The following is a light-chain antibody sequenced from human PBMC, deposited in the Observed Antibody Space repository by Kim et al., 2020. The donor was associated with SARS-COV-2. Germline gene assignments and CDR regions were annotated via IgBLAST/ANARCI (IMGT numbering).Light chain of an antibody. CDR1: NSNIWAGYG. J-gene: IGLJ3*02. CDR2: ADT. CDR3: QSYDSRLSGWV. V-gene: IGLV1-40*01. Sequence: VTTSCTWSNSNIWAGYGVHSYQQLPGSAPKLLIFADTRRPSGVPDRLSGSKSGTSASLAITGLQAEDEADYYCQSYDSRLSGWVFGGGTQLTVL.